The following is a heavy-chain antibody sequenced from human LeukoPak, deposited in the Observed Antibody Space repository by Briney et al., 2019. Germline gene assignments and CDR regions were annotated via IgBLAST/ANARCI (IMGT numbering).Heavy chain of an antibody. CDR2: ISSSSSSYI. Sequence: GGSLRLSCAASGFTFSSYSMNWVRQAPGKGLEWVSSISSSSSSYIYYADSVKGRFTISRDNAKSSLYLQMNSLRAEDTAVYYCARGEVVVVAATPDYWGQGTPVTVSS. CDR1: GFTFSSYS. D-gene: IGHD2-15*01. CDR3: ARGEVVVVAATPDY. V-gene: IGHV3-21*01. J-gene: IGHJ4*02.